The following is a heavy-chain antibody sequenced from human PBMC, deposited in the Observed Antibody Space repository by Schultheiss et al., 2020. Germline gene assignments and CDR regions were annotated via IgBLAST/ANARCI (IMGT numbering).Heavy chain of an antibody. D-gene: IGHD2-21*02. J-gene: IGHJ6*03. CDR2: ISSSSSYI. CDR3: AREYCGGDCYSEGYYYYYYMDV. V-gene: IGHV3-21*01. CDR1: GFTFSSYS. Sequence: GGSLRLSCAASGFTFSSYSMNWVRQAPGKGLEWVSSISSSSSYIYYADSVKGRFTISRDNAKNSLYLQMNSLRAEDTAVYYCAREYCGGDCYSEGYYYYYYMDVWGKGTTVTVS.